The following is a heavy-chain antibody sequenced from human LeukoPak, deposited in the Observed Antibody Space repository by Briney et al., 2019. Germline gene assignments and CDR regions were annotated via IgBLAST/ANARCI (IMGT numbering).Heavy chain of an antibody. CDR1: GFTFSNYS. V-gene: IGHV3-48*01. J-gene: IGHJ5*02. CDR3: ARDLDWGAFDA. D-gene: IGHD3-9*01. Sequence: GGSLRLSCAASGFTFSNYSMNWVRQAPGKGLEWVSYVIRSSSTIYYADSVKGRFTISRDNAKNSLYLQMNSLRAEDTALYYCARDLDWGAFDAWGQGTLVTVSS. CDR2: VIRSSSTI.